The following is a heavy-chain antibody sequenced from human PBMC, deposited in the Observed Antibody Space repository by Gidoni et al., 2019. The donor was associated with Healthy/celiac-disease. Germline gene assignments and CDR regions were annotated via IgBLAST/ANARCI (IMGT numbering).Heavy chain of an antibody. CDR2: IYYSGST. CDR3: ARHTSLTYYDFWSGYFDYFDY. Sequence: RQLQESGPGLVKPSETLSLPCTVSGGSISSSSYYWGWIRQPPGKGLEWIGSIYYSGSTYYNPSLKSRVTISVDTSKNQFSLKLSSVTAADTAVCYVARHTSLTYYDFWSGYFDYFDYWGQGTLVTVSS. D-gene: IGHD3-3*01. V-gene: IGHV4-39*01. J-gene: IGHJ4*02. CDR1: GGSISSSSYY.